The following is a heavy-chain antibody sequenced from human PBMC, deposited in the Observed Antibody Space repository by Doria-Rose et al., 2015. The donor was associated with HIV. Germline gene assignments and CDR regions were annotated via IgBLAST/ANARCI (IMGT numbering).Heavy chain of an antibody. CDR3: ARIKSSRWYHKYYFDF. V-gene: IGHV2-26*01. J-gene: IGHJ4*02. CDR1: GVSLSSPGMG. CDR2: MFSDDER. Sequence: QITLKESGPVLVKPTETPTLTCTVSGVSLSSPGMGVSWIRQPLGKALEWLANMFSDDERSYKTSLKSRLTISRGASKSQVVLTMTDMDPVDTATYYCARIKSSRWYHKYYFDFWGQGTLVIVSA. D-gene: IGHD6-13*01.